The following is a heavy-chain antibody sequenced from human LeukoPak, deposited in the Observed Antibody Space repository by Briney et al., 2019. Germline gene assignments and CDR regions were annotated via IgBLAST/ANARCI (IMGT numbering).Heavy chain of an antibody. Sequence: GGSLRLSWAASGFTFSSYAMSWVRQAPGKGLEWVSAISGSGGSTYYADSVKGRFTISRDNSKNTLYLQMNSLRAEDTAVYYCAKDSLYYDSSGYYPSMDVWGQGTTVTVSS. CDR1: GFTFSSYA. J-gene: IGHJ6*02. CDR2: ISGSGGST. V-gene: IGHV3-23*01. CDR3: AKDSLYYDSSGYYPSMDV. D-gene: IGHD3-22*01.